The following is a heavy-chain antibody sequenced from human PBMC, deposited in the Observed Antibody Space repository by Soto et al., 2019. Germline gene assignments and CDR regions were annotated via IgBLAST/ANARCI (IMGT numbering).Heavy chain of an antibody. D-gene: IGHD2-15*01. J-gene: IGHJ6*02. CDR2: ISAYNGNT. CDR3: ALVVVVAATPIYYYYYGMDV. Sequence: QVQLVQSGAEVKKPGASVKVSCKASGYTFTSYGISWVRQAPGQGLEWMGWISAYNGNTNYAQKLQGRVTMTTDTSTSKAYMELRSLRSDDTAVYYCALVVVVAATPIYYYYYGMDVWGQGTTVTVSS. CDR1: GYTFTSYG. V-gene: IGHV1-18*01.